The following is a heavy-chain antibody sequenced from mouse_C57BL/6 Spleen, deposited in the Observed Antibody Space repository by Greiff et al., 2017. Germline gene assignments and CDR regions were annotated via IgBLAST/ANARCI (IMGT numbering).Heavy chain of an antibody. CDR2: IYPGDGDT. Sequence: QVQLQQSGPELVKPGASVKISCKASGYAFSSSWMNWVKQRPGKGLEWIGRIYPGDGDTNYNGKFKGKATLTADKSSSTAYMQLSSLTSEDSAVYFCAGTGYHFAYWGQGTLVTVSA. J-gene: IGHJ3*01. CDR3: AGTGYHFAY. V-gene: IGHV1-82*01. CDR1: GYAFSSSW. D-gene: IGHD2-2*01.